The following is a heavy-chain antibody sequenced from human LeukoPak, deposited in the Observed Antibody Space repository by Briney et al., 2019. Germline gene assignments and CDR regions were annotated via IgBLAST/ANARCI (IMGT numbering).Heavy chain of an antibody. CDR2: INHSGST. V-gene: IGHV4-34*01. J-gene: IGHJ4*02. CDR3: ARGSNWAVDY. CDR1: GGSFSGYY. Sequence: PSETLSLTCAVYGGSFSGYYWSWIRQPPGKGLEWTGEINHSGSTNYNPSLKSRVTISVDTSKNQFSLKLSSVTAADTAVYYCARGSNWAVDYWGQGTLVTVSS. D-gene: IGHD7-27*01.